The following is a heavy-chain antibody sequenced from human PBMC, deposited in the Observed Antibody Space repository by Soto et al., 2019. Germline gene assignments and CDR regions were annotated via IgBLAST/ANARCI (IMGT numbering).Heavy chain of an antibody. CDR1: GYTFTTYG. V-gene: IGHV1-18*01. D-gene: IGHD2-8*01. J-gene: IGHJ4*02. Sequence: ASVKVSCKASGYTFTTYGISWVRQAPGQGLEWMGWISANNGKTNYAKKLQGRVTMTTDESTSTAYMELSSLRSDDTAVYYCARGRLLSHCPFCVCAVDYWGQGTLVTVSS. CDR2: ISANNGKT. CDR3: ARGRLLSHCPFCVCAVDY.